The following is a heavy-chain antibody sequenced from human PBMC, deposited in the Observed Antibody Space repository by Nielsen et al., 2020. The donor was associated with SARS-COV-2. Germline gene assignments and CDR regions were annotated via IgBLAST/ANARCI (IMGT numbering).Heavy chain of an antibody. CDR3: ARHGGVGATLDAFDI. CDR2: IYYSGNT. V-gene: IGHV4-30-4*01. J-gene: IGHJ3*02. Sequence: SETLSLTCAVSGGSISSGDYYWSWIRQPPGKGLEWIGYIYYSGNTYYNPSLKSRLTISVDTSKNQFSLKLSSVTAADTAVYYCARHGGVGATLDAFDIWGQGTMVTVSS. D-gene: IGHD1-26*01. CDR1: GGSISSGDYY.